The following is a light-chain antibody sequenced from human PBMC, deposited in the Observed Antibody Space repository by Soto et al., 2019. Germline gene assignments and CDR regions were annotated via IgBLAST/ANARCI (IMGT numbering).Light chain of an antibody. CDR1: SSDVGVYNY. V-gene: IGLV2-14*01. CDR2: EVT. Sequence: QSVLTQPASVSGSLGQSITISCTGTSSDVGVYNYVSWYQQHPGKAPKLMIYEVTNRPSGVSNHFSGSKSGNTASLTISGLQAEDEADYYCSSYTSSSTYVLGTGTKVTVL. J-gene: IGLJ1*01. CDR3: SSYTSSSTYV.